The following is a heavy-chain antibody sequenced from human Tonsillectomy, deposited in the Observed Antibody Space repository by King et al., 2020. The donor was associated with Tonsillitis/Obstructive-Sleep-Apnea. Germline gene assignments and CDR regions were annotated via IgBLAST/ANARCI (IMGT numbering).Heavy chain of an antibody. CDR2: INHSGST. Sequence: VQLQQWGAGLLKPSETLSLTCAVYGGSFSGYYWSWIRQPPGKGLEWSGEINHSGSTNYNPSLKSRVTISVDTSKNQFSLKLSSVTAADTAAYYCARDGGRDGYSLPWGQGTLVTVSS. J-gene: IGHJ5*02. CDR1: GGSFSGYY. CDR3: ARDGGRDGYSLP. D-gene: IGHD5-24*01. V-gene: IGHV4-34*01.